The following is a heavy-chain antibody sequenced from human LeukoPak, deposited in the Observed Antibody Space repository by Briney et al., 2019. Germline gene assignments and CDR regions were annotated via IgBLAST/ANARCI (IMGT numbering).Heavy chain of an antibody. CDR1: GGTFSSYA. CDR2: IIPIFGTA. D-gene: IGHD6-19*01. Sequence: APVKVSCKASGGTFSSYAISWVRQAPGQGLEWMGGIIPIFGTANYAQKFQGRVTITADKSTSAAYMELSSLRSEDTAVYYCARGSRAVAGDPYFDYWGQGTLVTVSS. J-gene: IGHJ4*02. V-gene: IGHV1-69*06. CDR3: ARGSRAVAGDPYFDY.